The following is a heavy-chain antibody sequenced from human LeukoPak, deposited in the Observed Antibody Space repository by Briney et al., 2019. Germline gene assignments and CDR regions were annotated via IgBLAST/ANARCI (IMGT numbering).Heavy chain of an antibody. Sequence: ATVKVSCKASGYTFTGYYMHWVRQAPGQGLEWMGWINPNSCGTNYAQKFQGRVTMTRDTSISTVYMELSRLRSDDTAVYYCAKDRAVATIGGIHYWGQGTLVTVSS. V-gene: IGHV1-2*02. CDR2: INPNSCGT. J-gene: IGHJ4*02. CDR3: AKDRAVATIGGIHY. D-gene: IGHD5-12*01. CDR1: GYTFTGYY.